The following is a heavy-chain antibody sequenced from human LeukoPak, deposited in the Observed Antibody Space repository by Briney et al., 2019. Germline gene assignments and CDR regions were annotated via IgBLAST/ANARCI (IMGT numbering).Heavy chain of an antibody. J-gene: IGHJ4*02. Sequence: PSETLSLTCTVSGVSISSGSYYWAWIRQPPGESLEWLGSMHYTGTIYSNPFLRTRATIPVDTSKNQLSLRLRSVTAADTAVYYCARRDYFDSWGRGTLVTVSS. CDR1: GVSISSGSYY. V-gene: IGHV4-39*01. CDR3: ARRDYFDS. CDR2: MHYTGTI.